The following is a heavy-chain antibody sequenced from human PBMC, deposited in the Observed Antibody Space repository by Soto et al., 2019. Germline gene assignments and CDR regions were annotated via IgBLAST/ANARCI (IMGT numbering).Heavy chain of an antibody. D-gene: IGHD2-21*02. CDR2: INAGNGNT. CDR3: ARSIVVVTALDY. CDR1: GYTFTSYA. V-gene: IGHV1-3*01. Sequence: ASVNVSCKASGYTFTSYAMHWVRQAPGQRLEWMGWINAGNGNTKYSQKFQGRVTITRDTSASTAYMELSSLRSEDTAVYYCARSIVVVTALDYWGQGTLVNVS. J-gene: IGHJ4*02.